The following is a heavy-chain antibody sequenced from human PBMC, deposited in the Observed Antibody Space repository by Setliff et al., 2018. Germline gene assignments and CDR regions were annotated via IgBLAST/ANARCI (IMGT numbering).Heavy chain of an antibody. CDR2: ISGYNGNT. D-gene: IGHD3-16*01. V-gene: IGHV1-18*01. CDR1: GYSLTDYA. J-gene: IGHJ4*02. Sequence: ASVKVSCKASGYSLTDYAVTWVRQAPGQGLEWMGWISGYNGNTNYGQKFQGRVTMTTASSKNTVYMELKTLRFDDTAFYYCARAPRWGAGRALDYWGQGTLVTVSS. CDR3: ARAPRWGAGRALDY.